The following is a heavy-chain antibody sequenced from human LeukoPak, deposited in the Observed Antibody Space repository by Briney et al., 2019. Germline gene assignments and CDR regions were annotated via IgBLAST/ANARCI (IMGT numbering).Heavy chain of an antibody. CDR1: GYTLTELS. D-gene: IGHD6-19*01. CDR2: FDPEDGET. CDR3: ATGKKQWLVQDY. Sequence: ASVKVSCEVSGYTLTELSMHWVRQAPGKGLEWMGGFDPEDGETIYAQKFQGRVTMTEDTSTDTAYMELSSLRSEDTAVYYCATGKKQWLVQDYWGQGTLVTVSS. J-gene: IGHJ4*02. V-gene: IGHV1-24*01.